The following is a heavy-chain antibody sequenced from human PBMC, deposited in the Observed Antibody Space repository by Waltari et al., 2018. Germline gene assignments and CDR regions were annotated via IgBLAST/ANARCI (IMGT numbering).Heavy chain of an antibody. D-gene: IGHD3-22*01. CDR1: GFTFGDFA. Sequence: ELQMVASGGGLVQPGRSLRLSWPSSGFTFGDFAMSWVRQAPGKGLEWVGFIATEAYGGTTEYAASVKGRFTISRDDLQSIAYLQMNSLKPEDTAVYYCIRTLSYYDSSGYYHYLDFWGQGTLVTVSS. J-gene: IGHJ4*02. V-gene: IGHV3-49*04. CDR3: IRTLSYYDSSGYYHYLDF. CDR2: IATEAYGGTT.